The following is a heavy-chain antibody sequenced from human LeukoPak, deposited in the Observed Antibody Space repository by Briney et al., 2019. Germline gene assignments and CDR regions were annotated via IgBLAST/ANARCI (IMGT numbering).Heavy chain of an antibody. Sequence: GGSLRLSCAASGFTSSSYSMNWVRQAPGKGLEWVSSISSSSSYIYYADSVKGRFTISRDNSKNTLYLQMNSLRAEDTAVYYCASQRRDSNSSPFRYHFDYWGQGSLVTVSS. D-gene: IGHD6-6*01. CDR3: ASQRRDSNSSPFRYHFDY. CDR1: GFTSSSYS. CDR2: ISSSSSYI. J-gene: IGHJ4*02. V-gene: IGHV3-21*01.